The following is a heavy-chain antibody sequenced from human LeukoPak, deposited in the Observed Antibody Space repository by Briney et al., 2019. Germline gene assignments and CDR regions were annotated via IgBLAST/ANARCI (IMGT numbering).Heavy chain of an antibody. Sequence: GGSLRLSCAASGFTFSSYWMNWARQAPGKGLEWVANIKQDGSEKYYVDSVKGRFTISRDNAKNSLYLQMNSLRAEDTAVYYCAKEGAYPIVTYDSWGQGTLVTVSS. CDR2: IKQDGSEK. CDR3: AKEGAYPIVTYDS. CDR1: GFTFSSYW. J-gene: IGHJ5*01. V-gene: IGHV3-7*01. D-gene: IGHD4-11*01.